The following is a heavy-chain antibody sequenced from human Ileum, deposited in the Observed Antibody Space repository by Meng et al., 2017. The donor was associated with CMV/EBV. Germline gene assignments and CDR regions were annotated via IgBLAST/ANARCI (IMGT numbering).Heavy chain of an antibody. J-gene: IGHJ5*02. CDR1: GGSISSSSYY. CDR2: IHYSGST. D-gene: IGHD3-22*01. Sequence: SETLSLTCTVPGGSISSSSYYWGWIRQPPGKGLEWIGSIHYSGSTYYNPSLKSRVTISVDTYKNQFSLKLSSVTAADTAVYYCARGPNYYDSSGYGPNWFDPWGQGTRVTVSS. V-gene: IGHV4-39*07. CDR3: ARGPNYYDSSGYGPNWFDP.